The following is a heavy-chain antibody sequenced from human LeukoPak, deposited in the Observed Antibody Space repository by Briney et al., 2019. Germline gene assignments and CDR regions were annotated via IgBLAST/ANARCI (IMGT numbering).Heavy chain of an antibody. CDR1: GGSISSSSYY. V-gene: IGHV4-39*01. CDR2: IYYSGST. Sequence: SETLSLTCTVSGGSISSSSYYWGWIRQPPGKGLEWIGSIYYSGSTYYNPSLKSRVTISVDTSKNQFSLKLSSVTAADTAVYYFARLSVAGREAVYYWGQGTLVTVSS. J-gene: IGHJ4*02. CDR3: ARLSVAGREAVYY. D-gene: IGHD6-19*01.